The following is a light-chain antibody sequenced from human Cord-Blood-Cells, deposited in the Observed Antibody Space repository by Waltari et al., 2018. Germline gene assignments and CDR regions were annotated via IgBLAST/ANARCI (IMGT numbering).Light chain of an antibody. CDR3: YSTDSSGNHRV. CDR1: ALPKKY. J-gene: IGLJ2*01. V-gene: IGLV3-10*01. Sequence: SYELTQPPSVAVSPGQTARITCPGDALPKKYPKWYQQKSGQAPGLVIYEDSKRPSGIPERFSGSSSGTMATLTISVAQVEDEADYYCYSTDSSGNHRVFGGGTKLTVL. CDR2: EDS.